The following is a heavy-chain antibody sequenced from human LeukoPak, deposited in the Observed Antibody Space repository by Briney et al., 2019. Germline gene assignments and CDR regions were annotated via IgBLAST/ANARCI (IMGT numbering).Heavy chain of an antibody. J-gene: IGHJ6*02. CDR3: AKDIAAADV. Sequence: GGSLRLSCAASGFTFSGCGMHWVRQAPGKGLEWVAFIRYDGSNKFYADSVKGRFTISRDNSKNTLYLQMNSLTAEDTAVYYCAKDIAAADVWGRGTTVTVSS. D-gene: IGHD6-13*01. CDR2: IRYDGSNK. CDR1: GFTFSGCG. V-gene: IGHV3-30*02.